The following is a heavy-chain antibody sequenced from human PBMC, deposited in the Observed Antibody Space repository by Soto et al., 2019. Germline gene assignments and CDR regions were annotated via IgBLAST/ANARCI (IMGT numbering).Heavy chain of an antibody. V-gene: IGHV3-30-3*01. D-gene: IGHD3-10*01. Sequence: QVQLVESGGGVVQPGRSLRLSCAASGFTFSSYAMHWVRQAPGKGLEWVAVISYDGSNKYYADSVKGRFTISRDNSKNTLYLQMNSLRAEDTAVYYCASPGGITMVRGEEGDAFDIWGQGTMVTVSS. CDR3: ASPGGITMVRGEEGDAFDI. CDR2: ISYDGSNK. J-gene: IGHJ3*02. CDR1: GFTFSSYA.